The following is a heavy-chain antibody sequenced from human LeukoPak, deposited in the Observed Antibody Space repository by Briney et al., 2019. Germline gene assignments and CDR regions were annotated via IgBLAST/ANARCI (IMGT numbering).Heavy chain of an antibody. CDR3: ARESRAPPYNYYKGMDV. CDR1: GFTVSNSY. CDR2: IYSGGNT. Sequence: GGSLRLSCSASGFTVSNSYMTWIRQAPGKGLEWVALIYSGGNTYYPDSVKGRFTISRDSSKNTLYLQMNNVRVEDAAVYYCARESRAPPYNYYKGMDVWGQGTTVAVSS. D-gene: IGHD3-16*01. J-gene: IGHJ6*02. V-gene: IGHV3-66*01.